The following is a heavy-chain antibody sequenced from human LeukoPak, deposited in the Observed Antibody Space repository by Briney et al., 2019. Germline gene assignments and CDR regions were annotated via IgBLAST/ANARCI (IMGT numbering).Heavy chain of an antibody. V-gene: IGHV1-2*02. CDR1: GYTFTGYY. CDR2: INPNSGGT. Sequence: ASVKVSCKASGYTFTGYYMHWVRQAPGQGLEWMGWINPNSGGTNYAQKFQGRVTMTRDTSISTAYMELSRLRSDDTAVHYCARSPIMVYANVFDYWGQGTLVTVSS. J-gene: IGHJ4*02. D-gene: IGHD2-8*01. CDR3: ARSPIMVYANVFDY.